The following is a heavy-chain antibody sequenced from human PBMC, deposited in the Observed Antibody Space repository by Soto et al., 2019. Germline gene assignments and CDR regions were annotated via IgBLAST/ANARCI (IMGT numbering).Heavy chain of an antibody. V-gene: IGHV3-9*01. D-gene: IGHD3-3*01. J-gene: IGHJ3*02. Sequence: EVQLVESGGGLVQPGRSLRLSCVASGFTFGDYGMHWVRQAPGRGPEWVSGVTWNSGNIAYAETVKGRFTISRDNAKNSLYLHMNSLRAEDTALYYCLKDGLTSLFGLVYDGSNIWGHGTMVIVSS. CDR3: LKDGLTSLFGLVYDGSNI. CDR2: VTWNSGNI. CDR1: GFTFGDYG.